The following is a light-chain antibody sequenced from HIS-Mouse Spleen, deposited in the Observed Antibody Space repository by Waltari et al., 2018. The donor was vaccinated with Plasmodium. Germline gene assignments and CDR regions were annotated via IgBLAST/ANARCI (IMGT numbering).Light chain of an antibody. Sequence: EIVMTQSPATLSVSPGERATLSGRARQSVSSNLAWYQQKPGQAPRLLIYGASTRATVFPASFSGSGSGTEFTLTISSMQSEDFAVYYCQQYNNWPLTFGGGTKVEIK. CDR2: GAS. CDR1: QSVSSN. V-gene: IGKV3-15*01. CDR3: QQYNNWPLT. J-gene: IGKJ4*01.